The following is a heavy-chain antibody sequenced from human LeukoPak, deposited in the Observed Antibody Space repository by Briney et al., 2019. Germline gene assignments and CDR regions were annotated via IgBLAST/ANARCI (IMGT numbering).Heavy chain of an antibody. CDR3: TIGGASGSLAH. D-gene: IGHD6-13*01. Sequence: SETLSLTCTVSRASISDNYWSWSRQPDGKALEWIGRTYTSGDTNYNPSLKSRARVSVDTSKNQFYLSLTYVTAADTAVYYCTIGGASGSLAHWGPGTLVTVSS. J-gene: IGHJ4*02. CDR1: RASISDNY. V-gene: IGHV4-4*07. CDR2: TYTSGDT.